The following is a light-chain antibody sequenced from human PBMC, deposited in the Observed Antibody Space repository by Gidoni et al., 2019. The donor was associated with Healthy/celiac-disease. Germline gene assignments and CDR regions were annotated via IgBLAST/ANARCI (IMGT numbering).Light chain of an antibody. J-gene: IGKJ2*01. V-gene: IGKV1-NL1*01. CDR3: QQYYSTTYT. CDR2: AAS. CDR1: QGISNS. Sequence: DNQMTQSPSSLSASVGDRVTITCRASQGISNSLAWYQQKPGKAPKLLLYAASRLESGVPSRFSGSGSGTDYTLTISSLQPEDFATYYCQQYYSTTYTFGQGTKLEIK.